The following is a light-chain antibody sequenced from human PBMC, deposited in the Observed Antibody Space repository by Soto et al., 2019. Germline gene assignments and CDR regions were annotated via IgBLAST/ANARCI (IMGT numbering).Light chain of an antibody. CDR3: TSYAGTNNPYV. V-gene: IGLV2-8*01. Sequence: QSALTQPPSASGSPGQSVTISCTGTSIDVGGYNYVSWYQQHPGKAPRLMIYEVSKRSSGVPDRFSGSKSGNTASLTVSGLQAEDEADYYCTSYAGTNNPYVFGIGTKVTV. J-gene: IGLJ1*01. CDR2: EVS. CDR1: SIDVGGYNY.